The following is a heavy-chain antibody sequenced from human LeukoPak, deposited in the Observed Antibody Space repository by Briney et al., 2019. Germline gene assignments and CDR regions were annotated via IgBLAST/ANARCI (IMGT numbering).Heavy chain of an antibody. CDR3: ARPRGSAGGVDY. D-gene: IGHD3-16*01. CDR1: GGSISSTNYS. V-gene: IGHV4-39*01. CDR2: IYYSGST. J-gene: IGHJ4*02. Sequence: PSETLSLTCTVSGGSISSTNYSWGWIRQPPGKGLEWIGSIYYSGSTYYNPSLKSRVTISVDMSKNQFSLKLSSVTAADTAVYYCARPRGSAGGVDYWAREPWSPSPQ.